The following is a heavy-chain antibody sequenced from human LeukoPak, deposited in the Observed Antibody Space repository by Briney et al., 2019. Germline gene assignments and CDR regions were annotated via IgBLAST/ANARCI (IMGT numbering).Heavy chain of an antibody. CDR3: ARFYRSSTSCLFDY. Sequence: PSETLSLTCTVSGGSISSGDYYWSWIRQPPGTGLEWIGYIYYSGSTYYNPSLKSRVTISVDTSKNQFSLKLSSVTAADTAVYYCARFYRSSTSCLFDYWGQGTLVTVSS. J-gene: IGHJ4*02. V-gene: IGHV4-30-4*01. D-gene: IGHD2-2*01. CDR2: IYYSGST. CDR1: GGSISSGDYY.